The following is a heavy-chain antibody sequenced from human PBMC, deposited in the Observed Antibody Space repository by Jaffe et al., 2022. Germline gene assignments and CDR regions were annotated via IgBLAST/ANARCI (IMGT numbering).Heavy chain of an antibody. Sequence: QVQLQQWGAGLLKPSETLSLTCTVYGGSLSGYYWSWIRQPQGKGLEWIGEINYSGSTNYNPSLKSRVTISIDTSKNQFSLKLSSVTAADTAVYYCARVTSGGYDDLTGLYCFDYWGQGTLVTVSS. V-gene: IGHV4-34*02. CDR3: ARVTSGGYDDLTGLYCFDY. CDR1: GGSLSGYY. CDR2: INYSGST. J-gene: IGHJ4*02. D-gene: IGHD3-9*01.